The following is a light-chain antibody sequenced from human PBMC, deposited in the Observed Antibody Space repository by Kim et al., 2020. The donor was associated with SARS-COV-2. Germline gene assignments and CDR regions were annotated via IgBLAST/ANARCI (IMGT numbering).Light chain of an antibody. Sequence: SVALGQTARNTCQGNRLKFYYASWYQQKPGQAPVLVMYGKNNRPSGIPDRFSGSSSGSTASLTITGAQAEDEADYYCDSRDNSGNQFGGGTQRTVL. CDR2: GKN. CDR1: RLKFYY. V-gene: IGLV3-19*01. J-gene: IGLJ3*02. CDR3: DSRDNSGNQ.